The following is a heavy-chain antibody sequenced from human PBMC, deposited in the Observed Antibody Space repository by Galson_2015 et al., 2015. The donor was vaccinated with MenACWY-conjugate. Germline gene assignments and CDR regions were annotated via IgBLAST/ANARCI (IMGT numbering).Heavy chain of an antibody. CDR3: AREFSY. CDR2: IYSGGST. J-gene: IGHJ4*02. D-gene: IGHD2/OR15-2a*01. CDR1: GFPVSSNY. V-gene: IGHV3-53*01. Sequence: SLRLSCAASGFPVSSNYMNWVRQAQGKGLEWVSVIYSGGSTDYADSVKGRFTISRDNPKNTLYLQMNGLRVEDTAVYYCAREFSYWGQGTLVTVSS.